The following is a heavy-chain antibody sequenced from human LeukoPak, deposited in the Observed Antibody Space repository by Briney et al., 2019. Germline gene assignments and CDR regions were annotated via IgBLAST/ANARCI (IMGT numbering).Heavy chain of an antibody. CDR3: ARWRYYYDSSGYFDY. CDR1: GGSISSYY. J-gene: IGHJ4*02. CDR2: IYTSGST. V-gene: IGHV4-4*07. D-gene: IGHD3-22*01. Sequence: SETLSLNCTVSGGSISSYYWSWIRQPAGKGLEWIGRIYTSGSTNYNPSLKSRVTISVDKSKNQFSLKLSSVTAADTAVYYCARWRYYYDSSGYFDYWGQGTLVTVSS.